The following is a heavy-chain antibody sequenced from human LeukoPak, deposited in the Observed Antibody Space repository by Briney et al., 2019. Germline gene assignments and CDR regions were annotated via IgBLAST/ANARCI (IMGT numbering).Heavy chain of an antibody. J-gene: IGHJ4*02. Sequence: AGGSLRLSCAASGFTFSSYAMSWVRQAPGQGLEWVSAISGSGGSTYYADSVKGRFTISRDNSKNTLYLQMNSLRAEDTAVYYCAKIGPYYYDSSGLGSDYWGQGTLVTVSS. V-gene: IGHV3-23*01. D-gene: IGHD3-22*01. CDR3: AKIGPYYYDSSGLGSDY. CDR1: GFTFSSYA. CDR2: ISGSGGST.